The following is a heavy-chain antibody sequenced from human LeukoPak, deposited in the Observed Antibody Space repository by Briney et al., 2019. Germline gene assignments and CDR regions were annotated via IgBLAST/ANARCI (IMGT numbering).Heavy chain of an antibody. Sequence: GGSLRPSCAASRFTLDDYAMHWVRQAPGKGLEWVAGISWNSGNIGYADSVKGRFTISRDNAKNSLYLQMNSLRPEDTALYYCARGDPNQRDDNDAFDIWGQGTMVTVSS. D-gene: IGHD1-14*01. CDR2: ISWNSGNI. V-gene: IGHV3-9*01. CDR3: ARGDPNQRDDNDAFDI. CDR1: RFTLDDYA. J-gene: IGHJ3*02.